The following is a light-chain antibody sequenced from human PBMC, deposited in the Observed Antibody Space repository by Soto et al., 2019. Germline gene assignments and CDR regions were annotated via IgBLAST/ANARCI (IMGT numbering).Light chain of an antibody. CDR1: SSNVGNNA. V-gene: IGLV1-36*01. J-gene: IGLJ2*01. CDR2: YDD. Sequence: QSVLTQPPSVSEAPRQRVTISCSGSSSNVGNNAVNWYQQLPGKAPKLLIYYDDLLPSGVSDRFSGSKSGTSASQAISGLQSEDEADYYCAIWDDSLNGVVFGGGTKLPS. CDR3: AIWDDSLNGVV.